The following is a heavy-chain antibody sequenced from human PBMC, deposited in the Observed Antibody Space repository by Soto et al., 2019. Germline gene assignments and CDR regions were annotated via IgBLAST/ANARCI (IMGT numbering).Heavy chain of an antibody. CDR3: ASLIAAAGTGWFDP. V-gene: IGHV4-4*02. CDR2: IYHSGST. J-gene: IGHJ5*02. D-gene: IGHD6-13*01. Sequence: SETLSLTCAVSGGSISSSNWWSWVRQPPGKGLEWIGEIYHSGSTNYSPSLKSRVTISVDKSKNQFSLKLSSVTAADTAVYYCASLIAAAGTGWFDPWGQGTLVTVSS. CDR1: GGSISSSNW.